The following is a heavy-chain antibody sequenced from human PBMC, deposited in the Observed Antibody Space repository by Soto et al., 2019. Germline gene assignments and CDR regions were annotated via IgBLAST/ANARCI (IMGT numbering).Heavy chain of an antibody. V-gene: IGHV3-30*18. CDR3: AKDPADYYYYGMDV. CDR2: ISYDGSNK. Sequence: QVQVVESGGGVVQPGRSLRLSCAASGFTFSSYGMHWVRQAPGKGLEWVAVISYDGSNKYYADSVKGRFTISRDNSKNTLYLQMNSLRAEDTAVYYCAKDPADYYYYGMDVWGQGTTVTVSS. J-gene: IGHJ6*02. CDR1: GFTFSSYG.